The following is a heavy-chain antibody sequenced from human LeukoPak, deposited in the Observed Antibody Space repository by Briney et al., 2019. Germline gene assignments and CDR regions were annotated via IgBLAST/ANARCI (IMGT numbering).Heavy chain of an antibody. Sequence: GGSLRLSCGASGFSFSSYAMSWVRQAPGKGLEWVGRIKSKTDGGTTDYAAPVKGRFTISRDDSKNTLYLQMNSLKTEDTAVYYCTTDFTIAVAGTDFDYWGQGTLVTVSS. J-gene: IGHJ4*02. D-gene: IGHD6-19*01. CDR3: TTDFTIAVAGTDFDY. CDR1: GFSFSSYA. V-gene: IGHV3-15*01. CDR2: IKSKTDGGTT.